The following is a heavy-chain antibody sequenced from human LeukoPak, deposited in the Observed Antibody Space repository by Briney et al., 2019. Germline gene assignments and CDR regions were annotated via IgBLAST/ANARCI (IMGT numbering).Heavy chain of an antibody. CDR2: IYYSGST. V-gene: IGHV4-59*01. D-gene: IGHD3-22*01. Sequence: TSETLSLTCTVSGVSISSYYWSWIRQPPGKGLEWIGYIYYSGSTSYNPSLKSRVTISADTSKNQFSLKLSSVTAADTAVYYCARVDSRGHYYLDYWGQGTLVTVSS. CDR3: ARVDSRGHYYLDY. CDR1: GVSISSYY. J-gene: IGHJ4*02.